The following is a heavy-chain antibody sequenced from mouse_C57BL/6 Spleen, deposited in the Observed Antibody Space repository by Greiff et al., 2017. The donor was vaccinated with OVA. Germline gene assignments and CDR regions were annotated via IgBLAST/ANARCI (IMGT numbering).Heavy chain of an antibody. J-gene: IGHJ2*01. CDR2: IYPGDGDT. V-gene: IGHV1-80*01. D-gene: IGHD2-5*01. CDR1: GYAFSSYW. Sequence: QVQLQQSGAELVKPGASVKISCKASGYAFSSYWMNWVKQRPGKGLEWIGQIYPGDGDTNYNGKFKGKATLTADKSSSTAYMQLSSLTSEDSAVYFCAKRGDSNFPYFDYWGQGTTLTVSS. CDR3: AKRGDSNFPYFDY.